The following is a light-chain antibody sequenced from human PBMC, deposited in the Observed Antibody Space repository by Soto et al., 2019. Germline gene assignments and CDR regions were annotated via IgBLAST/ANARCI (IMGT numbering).Light chain of an antibody. CDR3: SSYTSSSTLV. Sequence: QAASVSGSPGQSITLSCTGTSSDVGGYDYVSWYQQHPGIAPKLMIYEVSNRPAGVSNHFSGSKSGNTASLTISGLQPEDEADYYCSSYTSSSTLVFGTGTKLTVL. CDR1: SSDVGGYDY. V-gene: IGLV2-14*01. CDR2: EVS. J-gene: IGLJ1*01.